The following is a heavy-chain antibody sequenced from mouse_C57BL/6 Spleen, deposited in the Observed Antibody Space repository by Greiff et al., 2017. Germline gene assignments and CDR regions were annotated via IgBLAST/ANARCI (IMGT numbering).Heavy chain of an antibody. CDR2: IYPRDGST. J-gene: IGHJ4*01. CDR3: ARDRYYGSSPYYAMDY. V-gene: IGHV1-85*01. D-gene: IGHD1-1*01. CDR1: GYTFTSYD. Sequence: VQLQQSGPELVKPGASVKLSCKASGYTFTSYDINWVKQRPGQGLEWIGWIYPRDGSTKYNEKFKGKATLTVDTSSSTAYMELHSLTSEDSAVYFCARDRYYGSSPYYAMDYWGQGTSVTVSS.